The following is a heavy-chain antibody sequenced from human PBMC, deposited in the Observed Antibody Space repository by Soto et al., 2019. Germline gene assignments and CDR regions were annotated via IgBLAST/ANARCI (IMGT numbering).Heavy chain of an antibody. CDR3: ARDLRGIVVVPADY. V-gene: IGHV1-18*01. D-gene: IGHD2-2*01. Sequence: ASVKVSCKASGYTFTSYGISWVRQAPGQGLEWMGWISAYNGNTNYAQKLQGRVTMTTDTSTSTAYMELRSLRSDDTAVYYCARDLRGIVVVPADYWGQGTLVTVSS. CDR2: ISAYNGNT. J-gene: IGHJ4*02. CDR1: GYTFTSYG.